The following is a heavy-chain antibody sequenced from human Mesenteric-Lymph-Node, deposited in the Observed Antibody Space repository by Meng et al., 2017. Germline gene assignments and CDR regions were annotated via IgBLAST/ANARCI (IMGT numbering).Heavy chain of an antibody. J-gene: IGHJ4*02. V-gene: IGHV3-74*01. CDR1: GFTFSAHW. D-gene: IGHD3-16*01. CDR2: IKNDGSGT. CDR3: ARDLHYGASDY. Sequence: GESLKISCAASGFTFSAHWMHWVRQTEERGLVWVSLIKNDGSGTGYADSVKGRFTISRDNAKNMLYLQMNSLRAEDTAVYYCARDLHYGASDYWGRGTRVTVSS.